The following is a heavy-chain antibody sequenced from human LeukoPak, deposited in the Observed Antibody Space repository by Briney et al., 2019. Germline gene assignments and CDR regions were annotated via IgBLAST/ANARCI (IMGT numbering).Heavy chain of an antibody. CDR2: IYTSGST. V-gene: IGHV4-4*07. J-gene: IGHJ4*02. Sequence: SETLSLTCPVSGGSISSYYWSWIRQPAGKGLEWIGRIYTSGSTNYNPSLKSRVTIPVDTSKNQFSLKLSSVIAADTAVYYCARASSSWYFDYWGQGTLVTVSS. CDR3: ARASSSWYFDY. CDR1: GGSISSYY. D-gene: IGHD6-13*01.